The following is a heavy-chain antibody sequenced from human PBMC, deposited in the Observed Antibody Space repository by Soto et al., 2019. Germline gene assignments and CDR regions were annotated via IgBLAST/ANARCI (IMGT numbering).Heavy chain of an antibody. CDR1: GCTFSSYA. J-gene: IGHJ6*02. CDR2: IIPIFGTA. D-gene: IGHD3-3*01. CDR3: ASLVLRFLEWSEGYYYGMDV. Sequence: SVKVSCKASGCTFSSYAISCVRQAPGQVLEWMGGIIPIFGTANYAQKFQGRVTITADKSTSTAYMELSSLRSEDTAVYYCASLVLRFLEWSEGYYYGMDVWGQGTTVTVS. V-gene: IGHV1-69*06.